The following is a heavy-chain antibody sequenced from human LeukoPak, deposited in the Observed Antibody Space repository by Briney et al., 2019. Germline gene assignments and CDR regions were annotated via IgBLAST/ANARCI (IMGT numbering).Heavy chain of an antibody. V-gene: IGHV3-64*01. Sequence: GGSLRLSCAASGFTFSSYAMHWVRQAPGKGLEYVSAISSNGGSTYYANSVKGRFTISRDNSKNTLYLQMGSLRAEDMAVYYCARDHYDSNGYYSGAFDIWGQGTMVTVSS. CDR1: GFTFSSYA. CDR3: ARDHYDSNGYYSGAFDI. CDR2: ISSNGGST. D-gene: IGHD3-22*01. J-gene: IGHJ3*02.